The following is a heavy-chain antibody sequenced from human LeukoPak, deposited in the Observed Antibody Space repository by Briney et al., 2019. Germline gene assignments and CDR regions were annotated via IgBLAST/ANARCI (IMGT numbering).Heavy chain of an antibody. D-gene: IGHD2-2*01. V-gene: IGHV3-49*04. J-gene: IGHJ4*02. CDR2: IQSKTYGEGT. CDR3: TASDHLYCSSSSCHFDY. Sequence: GGSLRLSCAASGFTFSSYSMNWVRQAPGKGLEWVSFIQSKTYGEGTMYAASVRGRFTISRDDSRSTAYLQMNSLKTEDTAVYYCTASDHLYCSSSSCHFDYWGQGTLVTVAS. CDR1: GFTFSSYS.